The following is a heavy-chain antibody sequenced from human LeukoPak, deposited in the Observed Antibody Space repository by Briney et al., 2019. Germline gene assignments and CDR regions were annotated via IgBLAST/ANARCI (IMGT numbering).Heavy chain of an antibody. V-gene: IGHV3-23*01. Sequence: SGGSLRLSCAASGFTLSSYAMSWVRQAPGKGLEWVSAISVSGSTYHADSVKGRFTISRGSSKNTLYLQMNRLRAEDAAVYYCAKAPVTTCSGAYCYPFDYWGQGTLVTVSS. D-gene: IGHD2-21*01. CDR1: GFTLSSYA. CDR3: AKAPVTTCSGAYCYPFDY. CDR2: ISVSGST. J-gene: IGHJ4*02.